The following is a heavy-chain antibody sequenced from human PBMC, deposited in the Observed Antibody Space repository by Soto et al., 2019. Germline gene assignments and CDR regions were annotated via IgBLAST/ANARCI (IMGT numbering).Heavy chain of an antibody. D-gene: IGHD6-13*01. J-gene: IGHJ6*02. CDR1: GYSFTSYW. CDR2: IYPGDSDT. V-gene: IGHV5-51*01. CDR3: ARHSSFTAYGMDV. Sequence: GESLKISCKVSGYSFTSYWIGWVRQMPGKGPEWMGIIYPGDSDTRYSPSFQGQVTISADKSISTAYLQWSSLKASDTATYYCARHSSFTAYGMDVWGQGTTVTVSS.